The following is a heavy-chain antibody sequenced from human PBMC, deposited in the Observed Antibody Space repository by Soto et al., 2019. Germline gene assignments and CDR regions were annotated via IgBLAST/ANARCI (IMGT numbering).Heavy chain of an antibody. CDR1: GFTFTSYE. J-gene: IGHJ4*02. CDR2: IGTSSTNI. V-gene: IGHV3-48*03. D-gene: IGHD2-21*01. Sequence: GGSLRLSCAASGFTFTSYEFNWVRQSPGKGLEWISYIGTSSTNIYYADSVKGRFTVSRDNARNALYLQMNSLRAEDTAIYYCAREELNCGGDCFAFWGQGALVTVSS. CDR3: AREELNCGGDCFAF.